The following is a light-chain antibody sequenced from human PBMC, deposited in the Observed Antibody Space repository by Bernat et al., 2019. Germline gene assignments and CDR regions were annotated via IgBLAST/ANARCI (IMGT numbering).Light chain of an antibody. CDR2: RNN. Sequence: QAGLTQPPSVSKGLRQTATLTCTGNSNNVGDQGTAWLQQHQGHPPKLLSYRNNNRPSGIPERFSASRSGNTASLTITGLQPEDEADYYCSAWDSSLSVVLFGGGTKLTVL. CDR1: SNNVGDQG. V-gene: IGLV10-54*04. J-gene: IGLJ2*01. CDR3: SAWDSSLSVVL.